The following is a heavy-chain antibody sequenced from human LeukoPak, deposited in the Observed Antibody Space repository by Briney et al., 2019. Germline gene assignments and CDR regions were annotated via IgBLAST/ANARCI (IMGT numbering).Heavy chain of an antibody. CDR2: IIPIFGTA. CDR3: ARGKLVPVVVPAAPTYYYYGMDV. J-gene: IGHJ6*02. Sequence: ASVKVSCKASGGTFSSYAFSWVRQAPGQGLEWMGGIIPIFGTANYAQKFQGRVTITADESTSSAYMELSSLSSEDTAVYYCARGKLVPVVVPAAPTYYYYGMDVWGQGTTVTVSS. D-gene: IGHD2-2*01. V-gene: IGHV1-69*13. CDR1: GGTFSSYA.